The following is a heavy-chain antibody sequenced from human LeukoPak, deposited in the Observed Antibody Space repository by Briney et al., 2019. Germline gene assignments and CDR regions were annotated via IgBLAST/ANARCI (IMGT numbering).Heavy chain of an antibody. CDR3: ARDYSSSWSDY. V-gene: IGHV3-11*04. J-gene: IGHJ4*02. D-gene: IGHD6-13*01. Sequence: GGSLRLSCAASGFTVTDNYMNWVRQSSGKGLEWVSYISSSSSTIYYADSVKDRFTISRDNAKNSLYLQMNSLRAEDTAVYYCARDYSSSWSDYWGQGTLVTVSS. CDR1: GFTVTDNY. CDR2: ISSSSSTI.